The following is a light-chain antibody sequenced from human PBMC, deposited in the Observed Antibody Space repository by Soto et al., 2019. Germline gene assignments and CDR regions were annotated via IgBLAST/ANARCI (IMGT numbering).Light chain of an antibody. CDR1: ISDVGDNY. CDR3: SAYAGSNNFV. V-gene: IGLV2-8*01. Sequence: QSALTQTPSSSGCPGQTVSISCTGTISDVGDNYVSWYQQHLGKAPKLIIYEVSQRPSGVPDRFSGSKSGNTASLTVSGLQTEDEADHYCSAYAGSNNFVYGSGTKVTVL. CDR2: EVS. J-gene: IGLJ1*01.